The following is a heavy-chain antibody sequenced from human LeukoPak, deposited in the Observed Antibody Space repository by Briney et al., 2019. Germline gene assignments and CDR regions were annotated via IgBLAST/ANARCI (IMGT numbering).Heavy chain of an antibody. CDR2: IYYTGIT. CDR3: ARYQLGGHDFDY. D-gene: IGHD2-2*01. V-gene: IGHV4-59*02. CDR1: GDSVTGYY. J-gene: IGHJ4*02. Sequence: SETLSLTCTVSGDSVTGYYWSWVRQSPEKGLESIGFIYYTGITYYNPSLKNRVTISIHTSQNQFSLRLTSVTAADTAVYYCARYQLGGHDFDYWGQGTLVTVSS.